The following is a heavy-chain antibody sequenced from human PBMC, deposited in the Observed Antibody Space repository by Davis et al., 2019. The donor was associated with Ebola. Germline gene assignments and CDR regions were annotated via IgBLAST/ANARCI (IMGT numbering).Heavy chain of an antibody. Sequence: PGGSLRLSCVASGFTFSSYSMNWVRQAPGKGLEWVSYISSSSSTIYYADSVKGRFTISRDNAKNSLYLQMNSLRDEDTAVYYCARDRSPHSGYYYYGMDVWGQGTTVTVSS. CDR1: GFTFSSYS. CDR2: ISSSSSTI. J-gene: IGHJ6*02. D-gene: IGHD2-15*01. CDR3: ARDRSPHSGYYYYGMDV. V-gene: IGHV3-48*02.